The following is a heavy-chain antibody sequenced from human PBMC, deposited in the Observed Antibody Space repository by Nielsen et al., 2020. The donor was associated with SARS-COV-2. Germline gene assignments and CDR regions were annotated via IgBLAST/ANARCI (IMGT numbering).Heavy chain of an antibody. CDR3: ARPNYDFWSGYHYYFDY. CDR2: ISAYNGNT. V-gene: IGHV1-18*04. J-gene: IGHJ4*02. Sequence: ASVKVSCKASGYTFTSYGISWVRQAPGQGLEWMGWISAYNGNTNYAQKLQGRVTMTTDTSTSTAYMELRSLRSDDTAVYYCARPNYDFWSGYHYYFDYWGQGTLVTVSS. D-gene: IGHD3-3*01. CDR1: GYTFTSYG.